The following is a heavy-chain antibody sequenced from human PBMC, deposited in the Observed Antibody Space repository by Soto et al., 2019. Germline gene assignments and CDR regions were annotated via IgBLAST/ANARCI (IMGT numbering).Heavy chain of an antibody. Sequence: PGGSLRLSXAASGFTVSSNYMSWVRQAPGKGLEWVSVIYSGGSTYYADSVKGRFTISRDNSKNTLYLQMNSLRAEDTAVYYCARDSDQLECLYYYYGMDVWGQGTTVTVSS. CDR3: ARDSDQLECLYYYYGMDV. CDR2: IYSGGST. CDR1: GFTVSSNY. V-gene: IGHV3-53*01. J-gene: IGHJ6*02. D-gene: IGHD1-1*01.